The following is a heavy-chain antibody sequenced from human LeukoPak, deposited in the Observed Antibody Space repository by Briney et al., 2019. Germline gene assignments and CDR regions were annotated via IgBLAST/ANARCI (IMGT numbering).Heavy chain of an antibody. D-gene: IGHD6-13*01. J-gene: IGHJ6*03. CDR2: IKQDGSEK. CDR3: AREGTAAGIFSVYYMDV. V-gene: IGHV3-7*01. CDR1: GFTFSSYW. Sequence: GGSLRLSCAASGFTFSSYWMSWVRQAPGKGLEWVANIKQDGSEKYYVDSVKGRFTISRDNAKNSLYLQMNSLRAEDTAVYYCAREGTAAGIFSVYYMDVWGKGTTVTVSS.